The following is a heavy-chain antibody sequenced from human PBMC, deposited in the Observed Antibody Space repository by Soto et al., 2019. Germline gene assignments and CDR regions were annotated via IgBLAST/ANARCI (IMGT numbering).Heavy chain of an antibody. CDR2: ISSGGSTI. J-gene: IGHJ4*02. V-gene: IGHV3-48*03. D-gene: IGHD3-10*01. CDR1: GFTFSSYE. Sequence: EVQLVESGGGLVQPGGSLRLSCAASGFTFSSYEMNWVRQAPGKGLEWVSYISSGGSTIYYADSVQGRFTISRDNAKNSLYLQMNSLRVEDTAVYYCARGGFGDRWYFAYWGQGSLVTVSS. CDR3: ARGGFGDRWYFAY.